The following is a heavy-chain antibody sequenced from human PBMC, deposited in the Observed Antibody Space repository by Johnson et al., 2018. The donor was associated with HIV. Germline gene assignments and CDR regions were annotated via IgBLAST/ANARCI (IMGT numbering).Heavy chain of an antibody. D-gene: IGHD3-10*01. CDR2: ISYDGSEK. CDR3: ARLVYYEAFDI. Sequence: QVQLVESGGGVVQPGRSLRLSCAASGFTFSSYAMHWVRQAPGKGLEWVAVISYDGSEKYYVDSVKGRFTISRDNAKNSLYLQMNSLRAEDTAVYYCARLVYYEAFDIWGQGTMVTVSS. V-gene: IGHV3-30*04. J-gene: IGHJ3*02. CDR1: GFTFSSYA.